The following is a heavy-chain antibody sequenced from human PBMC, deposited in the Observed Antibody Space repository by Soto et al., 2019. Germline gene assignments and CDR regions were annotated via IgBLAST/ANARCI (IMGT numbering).Heavy chain of an antibody. CDR1: GFSFRDHS. D-gene: IGHD2-21*02. V-gene: IGHV3-48*02. Sequence: VQLMESGGGLVYPGASLRLSCETSGFSFRDHSMNWVRQAPGKGLQWVSYISSTGDDIHYADSVKGRFTVSRDNAKNALFLQMNSLRDDDSAIYYCARLPKGSVVTGWGHGTLVTVSS. J-gene: IGHJ4*01. CDR2: ISSTGDDI. CDR3: ARLPKGSVVTG.